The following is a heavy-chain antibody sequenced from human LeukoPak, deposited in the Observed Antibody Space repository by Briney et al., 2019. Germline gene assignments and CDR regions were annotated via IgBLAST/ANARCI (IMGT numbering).Heavy chain of an antibody. CDR2: IRSSSSYI. CDR3: ARDLACSGGSCYSADAFDI. D-gene: IGHD2-15*01. Sequence: GGSLILSCAASGFTFSSYSMNWVRQAPGKGVEWVSPIRSSSSYIYYADSVKGRVTISRDNAKNSLYLQMNSLRAEDTAVYYCARDLACSGGSCYSADAFDIWGQGTMATVSS. V-gene: IGHV3-21*01. CDR1: GFTFSSYS. J-gene: IGHJ3*02.